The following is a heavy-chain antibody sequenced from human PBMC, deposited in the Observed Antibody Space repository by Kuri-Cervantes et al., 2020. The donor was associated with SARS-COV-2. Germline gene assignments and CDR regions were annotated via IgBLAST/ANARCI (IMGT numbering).Heavy chain of an antibody. J-gene: IGHJ2*01. CDR3: ARGKGTLRFVEWVNQRYWYFDL. CDR2: INHSGST. V-gene: IGHV4-34*01. D-gene: IGHD3-3*01. Sequence: SDPLSPTCAVYGGSFSGYYWSWIRQPPGKGLEWIGEINHSGSTNYNPSLKSRVTISVDTSKKQFSLKLSSVTAADTAVYYCARGKGTLRFVEWVNQRYWYFDLWGRGTLVTVSS. CDR1: GGSFSGYY.